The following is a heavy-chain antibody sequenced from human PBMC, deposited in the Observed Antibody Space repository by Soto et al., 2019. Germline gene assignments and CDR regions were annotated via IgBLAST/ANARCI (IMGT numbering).Heavy chain of an antibody. D-gene: IGHD2-2*01. J-gene: IGHJ4*02. V-gene: IGHV3-48*02. CDR2: ISSSSSTI. CDR1: GFTFSSYS. Sequence: EVQLVESGGGLVQPGGSLRLSCAASGFTFSSYSMNWVRQAPGKGLEWVSSISSSSSTIYYAVSVKGRFTISRDNAKNSLYLQMNSLRDEDTAVYYCARDEKLPVVPGAFDYWGQGTLVTVSS. CDR3: ARDEKLPVVPGAFDY.